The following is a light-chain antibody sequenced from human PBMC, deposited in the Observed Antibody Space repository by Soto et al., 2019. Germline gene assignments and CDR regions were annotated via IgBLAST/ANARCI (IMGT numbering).Light chain of an antibody. V-gene: IGLV1-40*01. CDR3: QSYDSSLSGCYV. J-gene: IGLJ1*01. CDR1: SSNIGAGYD. CDR2: GNS. Sequence: QSALTQPPSVSGAPGQRVTISCTGSSSNIGAGYDAHWYQQLPGTAPKLLIYGNSNRPSGVPDRFSGSKSGTSASLAVTGLQAEDEADYYCQSYDSSLSGCYVFGTGTKVTVL.